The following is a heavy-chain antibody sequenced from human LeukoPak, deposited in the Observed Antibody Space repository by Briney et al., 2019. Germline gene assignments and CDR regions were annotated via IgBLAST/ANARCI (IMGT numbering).Heavy chain of an antibody. V-gene: IGHV4-39*07. D-gene: IGHD3-3*01. CDR1: GGSISSSSYY. CDR3: ARDAHITDFGVVISPFDY. J-gene: IGHJ4*02. Sequence: SETLSLTCTVSGGSISSSSYYWGWIRQPPGKGLEWIGCIYYSGSTYYNPSLKSRVTISVDTSKIQFSLKLSSVTAADTAVYYCARDAHITDFGVVISPFDYWGQGTLVTVSS. CDR2: IYYSGST.